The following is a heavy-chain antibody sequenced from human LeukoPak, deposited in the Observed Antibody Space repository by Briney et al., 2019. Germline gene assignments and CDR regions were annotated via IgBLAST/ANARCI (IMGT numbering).Heavy chain of an antibody. CDR3: ARDGNSYYDH. CDR2: IFYTGSP. D-gene: IGHD4-11*01. Sequence: PSGTLSLTCAVSGGSINNHKWWSWIRQSPGKGLEWLGEIFYTGSPNYNPSFKSRTTMSVDKSNNQFSLILTSVTVADTAVYYCARDGNSYYDHWGQGIMVTVTS. V-gene: IGHV4-4*02. J-gene: IGHJ5*02. CDR1: GGSINNHKW.